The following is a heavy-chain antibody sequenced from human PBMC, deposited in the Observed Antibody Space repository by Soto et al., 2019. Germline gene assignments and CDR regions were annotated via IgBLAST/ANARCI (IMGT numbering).Heavy chain of an antibody. CDR3: ARGHVVVDNSDY. V-gene: IGHV1-8*01. CDR2: MNPNSGNT. J-gene: IGHJ4*01. D-gene: IGHD2-15*01. Sequence: ASVKVSCKSSGYTFTKYHIHWVRQATGQGLEWMGWMNPNSGNTGYAQKFQGRVTMTRNSAINTAYMELSSLTSEDTALYHCARGHVVVDNSDYWCHGSRVTV. CDR1: GYTFTKYH.